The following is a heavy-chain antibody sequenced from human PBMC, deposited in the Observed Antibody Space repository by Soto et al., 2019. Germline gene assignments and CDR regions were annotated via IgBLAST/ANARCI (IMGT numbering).Heavy chain of an antibody. J-gene: IGHJ5*02. D-gene: IGHD6-6*01. CDR3: ARARIAARGFDP. V-gene: IGHV3-21*01. CDR1: GFTFSSYS. Sequence: SLRLSCAASGFTFSSYSMNWVRQAPGKGLEWVSSISSSSSYIYYADSVKGRFTISRDNAKNSLYLQMNSLRAEDTAVYYCARARIAARGFDPWGQGTLVTVSS. CDR2: ISSSSSYI.